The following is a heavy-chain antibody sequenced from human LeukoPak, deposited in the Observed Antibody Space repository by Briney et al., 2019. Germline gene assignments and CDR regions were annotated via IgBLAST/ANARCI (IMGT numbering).Heavy chain of an antibody. D-gene: IGHD3-22*01. Sequence: ASVKVSCKASGYTFTSYYMHWVRQAPGQGLEWMGWINPNSGGTNYAQKFQGRVTMTRDTSISTAYMELSRLRSDDTAVYYCARDHGGAVIVVVNWFDPWGQGTLVTVSS. V-gene: IGHV1-2*02. CDR2: INPNSGGT. J-gene: IGHJ5*02. CDR3: ARDHGGAVIVVVNWFDP. CDR1: GYTFTSYY.